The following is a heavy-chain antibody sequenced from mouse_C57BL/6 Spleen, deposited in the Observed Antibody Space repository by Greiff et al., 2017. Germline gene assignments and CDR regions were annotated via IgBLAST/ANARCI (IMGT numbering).Heavy chain of an antibody. CDR2: INPNNGGT. V-gene: IGHV1-22*01. CDR3: VYDGYYVRYFDV. J-gene: IGHJ1*03. CDR1: GYTFTDYN. Sequence: VQLQQSGPELVKPGASVKMSCKASGYTFTDYNMHWVKQSHGKSLEWIGYINPNNGGTSYNQKFKGKATLTVNKSSSTAYMELRSLTSEDSAVYYCVYDGYYVRYFDVWGTGTTVTVSS. D-gene: IGHD2-3*01.